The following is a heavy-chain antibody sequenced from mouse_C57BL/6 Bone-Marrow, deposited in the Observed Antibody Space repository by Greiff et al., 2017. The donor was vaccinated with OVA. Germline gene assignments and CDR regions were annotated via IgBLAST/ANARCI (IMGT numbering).Heavy chain of an antibody. CDR3: AREIPTGTYWYFDV. D-gene: IGHD4-1*02. V-gene: IGHV1-69*01. CDR1: GYTFTSYW. CDR2: IDPSDSYT. Sequence: QVQLQQPGAELVMPGASVKLSCKASGYTFTSYWMHWVKQRPGQGLEWIGAIDPSDSYTNYNQKFKGKSTLTVDKSSSTAYLQLSSLTSEDSAVYYCAREIPTGTYWYFDVWGTGTTVTVSS. J-gene: IGHJ1*03.